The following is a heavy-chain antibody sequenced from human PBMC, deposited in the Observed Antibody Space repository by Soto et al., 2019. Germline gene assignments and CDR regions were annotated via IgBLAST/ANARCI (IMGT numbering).Heavy chain of an antibody. Sequence: QVQLQESGPGLVKPSQTLSLTCTVSGGSISSGGYYWNWIRQHPGKALEWIGYIYYSGSTYNNPSLRVRVTVSVATSKNQSSLKRSSVTAAATAVYYCARSVFPWGQGTLVTVSS. CDR3: ARSVFP. CDR1: GGSISSGGYY. D-gene: IGHD3-3*01. J-gene: IGHJ5*02. CDR2: IYYSGST. V-gene: IGHV4-31*03.